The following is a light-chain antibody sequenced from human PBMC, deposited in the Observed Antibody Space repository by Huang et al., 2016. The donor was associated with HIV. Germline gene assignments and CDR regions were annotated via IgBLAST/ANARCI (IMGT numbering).Light chain of an antibody. V-gene: IGKV1-39*01. CDR1: QTISTY. CDR3: QQSYSIPYT. J-gene: IGKJ2*01. CDR2: TTS. Sequence: DIQLTQSPSSLSASVGDRVTITCRASQTISTYLNWYRQKPGNAPNLLIYTTSTLQSGVPSRFSGSGSGTDFTLTISRLQPEDFATYYCQQSYSIPYTFGQGTKLEIK.